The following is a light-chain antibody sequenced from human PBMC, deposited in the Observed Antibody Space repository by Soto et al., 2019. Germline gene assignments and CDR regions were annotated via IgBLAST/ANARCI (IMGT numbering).Light chain of an antibody. Sequence: SYELTQPPSVSVSPGQTASITCSGDKLGDKYACWYQQKPGQSPVLVIYQDSKRPSGIPERFSGSNSGNTATLTISGTQAMDEADYYCQAWDSSPDVFGTGTKLTVL. CDR2: QDS. CDR3: QAWDSSPDV. V-gene: IGLV3-1*01. J-gene: IGLJ1*01. CDR1: KLGDKY.